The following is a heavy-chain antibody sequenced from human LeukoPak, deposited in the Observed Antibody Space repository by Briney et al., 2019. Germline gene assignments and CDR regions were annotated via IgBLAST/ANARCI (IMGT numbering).Heavy chain of an antibody. D-gene: IGHD3-3*01. CDR2: IYSSGST. J-gene: IGHJ6*03. CDR1: GGSISNYY. Sequence: SETLSLTCTVSGGSISNYYWSWIRQPPGKGLEWMGYIYSSGSTNYNPSLKSRVTISVDTSKIHFSLKLSAVTAADTAVYYCARVPYYDFWSGYYGYYYYMDVWGKGTTVTVSS. CDR3: ARVPYYDFWSGYYGYYYYMDV. V-gene: IGHV4-59*01.